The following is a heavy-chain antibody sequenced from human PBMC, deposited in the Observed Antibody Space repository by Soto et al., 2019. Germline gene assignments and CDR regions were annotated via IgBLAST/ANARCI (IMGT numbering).Heavy chain of an antibody. D-gene: IGHD2-15*01. CDR2: ISYDGSNK. Sequence: GGSLRLSCAASGFTFSAYSLHWVRQAPGKGLEWVALISYDGSNKNYADSVKGRFTISRDNSKNTLYLQLHSLGSEDTAIYYCARERSGGFDYWGQGTQVTVSS. CDR1: GFTFSAYS. J-gene: IGHJ4*02. V-gene: IGHV3-30-3*01. CDR3: ARERSGGFDY.